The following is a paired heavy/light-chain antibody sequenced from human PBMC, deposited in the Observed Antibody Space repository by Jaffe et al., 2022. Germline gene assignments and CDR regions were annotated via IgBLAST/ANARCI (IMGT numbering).Heavy chain of an antibody. D-gene: IGHD1-1*01. V-gene: IGHV4-59*01. Sequence: QVQLQESGPGLVKPSETLSLTCTVSGGSIGNFYWSWIRQPPGKGLEWIGYIYYSGSTHCNPSLKSRVTISVDTSRDQFSLKLSSVTAADTAVYYCARDSLERGDAFDIWGQGTMVTVSS. J-gene: IGHJ3*02. CDR2: IYYSGST. CDR3: ARDSLERGDAFDI. CDR1: GGSIGNFY.
Light chain of an antibody. CDR3: QQYNNYRT. CDR2: KAS. J-gene: IGKJ1*01. V-gene: IGKV1-5*03. Sequence: DIQMTQSPSTLSASVGDRVTITCRASQSISSWLAWYQQKPGKAPKLLIYKASTLESGVPSRFSGSGSGTEFTLTISSLQPDDFATYYCQQYNNYRTFGQGTKVEIK. CDR1: QSISSW.